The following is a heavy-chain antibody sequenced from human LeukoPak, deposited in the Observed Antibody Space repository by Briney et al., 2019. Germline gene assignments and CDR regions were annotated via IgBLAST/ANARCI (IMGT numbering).Heavy chain of an antibody. Sequence: PGGSLRLSCAASGFTFSSYEMNWVRQAPGKGLEWVSYISSSGSTIYYADSVKGRFTISRDNAKNSLYLQMNSLRAEDTAVYYCARVMVRGVINYYYYYMDVWGKGTTVTISS. CDR3: ARVMVRGVINYYYYYMDV. CDR2: ISSSGSTI. V-gene: IGHV3-48*03. CDR1: GFTFSSYE. D-gene: IGHD3-10*01. J-gene: IGHJ6*03.